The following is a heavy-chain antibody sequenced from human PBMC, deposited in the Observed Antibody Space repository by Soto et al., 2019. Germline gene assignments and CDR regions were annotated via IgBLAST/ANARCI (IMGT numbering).Heavy chain of an antibody. CDR3: VKSYGTPRGGYGMDV. Sequence: PGGSLRLSCAASGFTFSSYGMHWVRQAPGKGLEWVAVISYDGSNKYYADSVKGRFTISRDNSKNTLYLQMNSLRAEDTAVYYCVKSYGTPRGGYGMDVWGQGTTVTVSS. D-gene: IGHD5-18*01. V-gene: IGHV3-30*03. CDR2: ISYDGSNK. CDR1: GFTFSSYG. J-gene: IGHJ6*02.